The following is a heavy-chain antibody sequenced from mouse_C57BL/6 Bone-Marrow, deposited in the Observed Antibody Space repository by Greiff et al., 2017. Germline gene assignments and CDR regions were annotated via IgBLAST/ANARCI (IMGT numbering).Heavy chain of an antibody. V-gene: IGHV7-3*01. CDR3: ARSYDYLDY. CDR1: GFTFTDYY. J-gene: IGHJ2*01. D-gene: IGHD2-3*01. CDR2: IRNKANGYTT. Sequence: EVKLVESGGGLVQPGGSLSLSCAASGFTFTDYYMSWVRQPPGKALEWVGFIRNKANGYTTEYSASVKGRFTISRDNSQSILYLQMNSLSADDSATYYCARSYDYLDYWGQGTTLTVSS.